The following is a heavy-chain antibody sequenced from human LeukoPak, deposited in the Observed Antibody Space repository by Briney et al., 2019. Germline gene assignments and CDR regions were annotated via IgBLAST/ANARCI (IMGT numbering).Heavy chain of an antibody. CDR2: TSSSGSTI. J-gene: IGHJ4*02. V-gene: IGHV3-11*01. CDR1: EFVFSDYY. CDR3: AREMEGDYGSGTFFDH. D-gene: IGHD3-10*01. Sequence: GGSLRLSCAASEFVFSDYYMSWIRQAPGKGLERVSYTSSSGSTIYYADSVKGRFTISRDNAENSLYLQMNSLRAEDTAVYYCAREMEGDYGSGTFFDHWGQGNMVTVSS.